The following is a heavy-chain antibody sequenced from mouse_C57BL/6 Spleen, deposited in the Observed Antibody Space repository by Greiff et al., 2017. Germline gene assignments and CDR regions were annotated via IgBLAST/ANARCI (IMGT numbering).Heavy chain of an antibody. CDR3: ARGSNYENFDV. CDR2: ISYDGSN. CDR1: GYSITSGYY. J-gene: IGHJ1*03. Sequence: VQLKESGPGLVKPSQSLSLTCSVTGYSITSGYYWNWIRQFPGNKLEWMGYISYDGSNNYNPSLKNRISITRDTSKNQFFLKFNSVTTEDTATYYCARGSNYENFDVWGTGTTVTVSS. D-gene: IGHD2-5*01. V-gene: IGHV3-6*01.